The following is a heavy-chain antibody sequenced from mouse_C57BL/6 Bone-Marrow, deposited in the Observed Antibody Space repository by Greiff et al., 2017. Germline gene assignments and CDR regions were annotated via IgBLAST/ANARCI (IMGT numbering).Heavy chain of an antibody. CDR2: IDPSDSYT. CDR3: ALYDYDEAWFAY. CDR1: GYTFTSYG. Sequence: QVQLQQSGAELVRPGSSVKMSCKTSGYTFTSYGINWVKQRPGQGLEWIGEIDPSDSYTNYNQKFKGKSTLTVDKSSSTAYMQLSSLTSEDSAVYYCALYDYDEAWFAYWGQGTLVTVSA. D-gene: IGHD2-4*01. J-gene: IGHJ3*01. V-gene: IGHV1-69*01.